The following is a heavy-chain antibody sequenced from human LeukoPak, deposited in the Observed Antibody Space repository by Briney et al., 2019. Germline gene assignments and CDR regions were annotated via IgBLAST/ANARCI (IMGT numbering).Heavy chain of an antibody. CDR1: GYTLTELS. CDR3: ARDGGVSRLLRYFDWLLYRDDAFDI. D-gene: IGHD3-9*01. V-gene: IGHV1-24*01. CDR2: FDPEDGET. J-gene: IGHJ3*02. Sequence: GASVKVSCKVSGYTLTELSMHWVRQAPGKGLEWMGGFDPEDGETIYAQKFQGRVTMTEDTSTDTAYMELSSLRSEDTAVYYCARDGGVSRLLRYFDWLLYRDDAFDIWGQGTMVTVSS.